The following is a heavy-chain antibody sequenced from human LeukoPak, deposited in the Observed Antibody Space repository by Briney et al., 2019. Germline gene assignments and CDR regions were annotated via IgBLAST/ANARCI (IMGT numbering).Heavy chain of an antibody. CDR2: INPNSGGT. Sequence: ASVTDSFMASGYTFTGYYMHWVRQAPGQGLEWMGWINPNSGGTNYAQKFQGRVTMTRDTSISTAYMELSRLRSDDTAVYYCARDREVAAAGGNYYDYMDVWGKGTTVIVSS. V-gene: IGHV1-2*02. J-gene: IGHJ6*03. D-gene: IGHD6-13*01. CDR3: ARDREVAAAGGNYYDYMDV. CDR1: GYTFTGYY.